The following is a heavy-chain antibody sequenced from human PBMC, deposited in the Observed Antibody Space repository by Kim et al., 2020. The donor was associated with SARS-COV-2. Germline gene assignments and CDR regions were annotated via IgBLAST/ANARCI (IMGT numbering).Heavy chain of an antibody. V-gene: IGHV4-34*01. CDR2: INHSGST. J-gene: IGHJ4*02. CDR3: ARVRPYGSGSDCDY. D-gene: IGHD3-10*01. CDR1: GGSFSGYY. Sequence: SETLSLTCAVYGGSFSGYYWSWIRQPPGKGLEWIGEINHSGSTNYNPSLKSRVTISVDTSKNQFSLKLSSVTAADTAVYYCARVRPYGSGSDCDYWGQGT.